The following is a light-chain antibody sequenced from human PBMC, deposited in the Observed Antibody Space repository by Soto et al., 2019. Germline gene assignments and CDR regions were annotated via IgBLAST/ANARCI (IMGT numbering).Light chain of an antibody. Sequence: QSALTQPASVSGSPGQSITFSCTGTSSDIGRHNDVSWYQQYPGKAPKLMIYDVSNRPSGVSNRFSGSKSGNTASLTISGLQAEDEADYYCSSYRSGSTIIGGGTKLTVL. CDR3: SSYRSGSTI. CDR2: DVS. V-gene: IGLV2-14*01. CDR1: SSDIGRHND. J-gene: IGLJ2*01.